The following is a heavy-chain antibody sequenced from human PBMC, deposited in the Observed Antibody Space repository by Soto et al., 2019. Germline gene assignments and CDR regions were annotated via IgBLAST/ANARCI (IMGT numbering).Heavy chain of an antibody. D-gene: IGHD6-13*01. CDR3: GAGQYFSDY. Sequence: QVQLVESGGGVVQPGRSLRLSCAASGFTFSSYGMHWVRQAPGKGLVWVALISYDGSDKYYADSVKGRFTISRDNSKNTLYLQMNSLRVEDTAGYYCGAGQYFSDYWGQGTLVTVSS. J-gene: IGHJ4*02. V-gene: IGHV3-30*03. CDR2: ISYDGSDK. CDR1: GFTFSSYG.